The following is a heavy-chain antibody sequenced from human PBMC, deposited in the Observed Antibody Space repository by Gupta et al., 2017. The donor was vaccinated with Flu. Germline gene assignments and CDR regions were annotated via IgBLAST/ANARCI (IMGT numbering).Heavy chain of an antibody. CDR2: ITDSGGAK. CDR1: GFTFSNYA. Sequence: EVQLLESGGGLVQPGGSLRLSCAASGFTFSNYAMGCVRQAPGKGLEWVSVITDSGGAKKDAGYVGGRFTVSRDNSKNTLYLQMNSLRADDTAVYYCAKGGVATLGDWFDPWGQGTLVTVSS. V-gene: IGHV3-23*01. CDR3: AKGGVATLGDWFDP. D-gene: IGHD6-13*01. J-gene: IGHJ5*02.